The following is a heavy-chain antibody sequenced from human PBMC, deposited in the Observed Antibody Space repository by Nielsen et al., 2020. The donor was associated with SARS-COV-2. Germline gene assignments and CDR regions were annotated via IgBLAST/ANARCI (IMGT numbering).Heavy chain of an antibody. J-gene: IGHJ6*02. V-gene: IGHV4-31*03. CDR3: ARDYTDNYYGMDV. D-gene: IGHD4-11*01. Sequence: SETLSLTCTVSGGSISSGGYYWSWIRQHPGKGLEWTGYIYYSGSTYYNPSLKSRVTISVDTSKNQFSLKLSSVTAADTAVYYCARDYTDNYYGMDVWGQGTTVTVSS. CDR2: IYYSGST. CDR1: GGSISSGGYY.